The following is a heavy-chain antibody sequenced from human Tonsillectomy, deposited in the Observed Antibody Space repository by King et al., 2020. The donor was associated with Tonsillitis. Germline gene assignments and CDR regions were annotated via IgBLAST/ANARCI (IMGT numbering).Heavy chain of an antibody. CDR3: ARLIVGATFYYYGMDV. CDR1: GYTFTGYY. CDR2: INPHSGGT. D-gene: IGHD1-26*01. J-gene: IGHJ6*02. V-gene: IGHV1-2*02. Sequence: QLVQSGAEVKKPGASVKVSCKASGYTFTGYYIHWVRQAPRQGLEWMNWINPHSGGTNYAQKFQGRVTMTRDTSISTASMELSRLRSDDTAVFYCARLIVGATFYYYGMDVWGQGTTVTVSS.